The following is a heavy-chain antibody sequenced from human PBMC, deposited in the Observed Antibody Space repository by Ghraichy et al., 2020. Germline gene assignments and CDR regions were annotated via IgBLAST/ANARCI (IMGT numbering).Heavy chain of an antibody. CDR2: IYYSGST. J-gene: IGHJ5*02. CDR3: ANQRPKLGSGSYPFDP. V-gene: IGHV4-39*01. Sequence: SETLSLTCTVSGGSISSSSYYWGWIRQPPGKGLEWIGSIYYSGSTYYNPSLKSRVTISVDTSKNQFSLKLSSVTAADTAVYYCANQRPKLGSGSYPFDPWGQGTLVTVSS. CDR1: GGSISSSSYY. D-gene: IGHD3-10*01.